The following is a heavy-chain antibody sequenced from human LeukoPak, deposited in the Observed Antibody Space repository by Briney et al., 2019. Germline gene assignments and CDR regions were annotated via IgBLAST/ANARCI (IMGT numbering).Heavy chain of an antibody. CDR1: GFTVSSNY. J-gene: IGHJ6*02. CDR3: ARETFYYGFDV. CDR2: LYSGGET. Sequence: GGSLRLSCAASGFTVSSNYMSWVRQAPGMGLECVSVLYSGGETYYADSVKGRFTIPRDNSQNTLYLQMSSLRAEDTAVYYCARETFYYGFDVWGQGTMVTFSS. V-gene: IGHV3-66*01.